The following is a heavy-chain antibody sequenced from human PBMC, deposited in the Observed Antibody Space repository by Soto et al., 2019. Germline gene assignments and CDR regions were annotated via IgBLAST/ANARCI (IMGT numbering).Heavy chain of an antibody. V-gene: IGHV4-34*01. Sequence: PSETLSLTCAVYGGSFSGYYWSWIRQPPGKGLEWIGEINHSGSTNYNPSLKSRVTISVDTSKNQFSLKLSSVTAADTAVYYCARDKITMVRGVMRWFDPWGQGTLVTVSS. D-gene: IGHD3-10*01. CDR1: GGSFSGYY. CDR3: ARDKITMVRGVMRWFDP. CDR2: INHSGST. J-gene: IGHJ5*02.